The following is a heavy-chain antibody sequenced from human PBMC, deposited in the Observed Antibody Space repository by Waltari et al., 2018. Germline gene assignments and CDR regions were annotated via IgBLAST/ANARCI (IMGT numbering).Heavy chain of an antibody. CDR1: GFSISASGVG. J-gene: IGHJ5*02. D-gene: IGHD2-21*01. CDR2: IYWDDTR. CDR3: ARLWWTGNGFDP. Sequence: QITLKESGPRLVAPTQTLTLTCSLSGFSISASGVGVGWFRQPPGKALEWLAFIYWDDTRRYRPSLLSRLTITKDTSENQVVLSMANMGPVDTATYFCARLWWTGNGFDPWGPGTLVTVS. V-gene: IGHV2-5*02.